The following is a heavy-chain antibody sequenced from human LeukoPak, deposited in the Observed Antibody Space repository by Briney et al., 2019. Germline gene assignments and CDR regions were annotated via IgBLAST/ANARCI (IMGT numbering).Heavy chain of an antibody. J-gene: IGHJ4*02. D-gene: IGHD6-13*01. CDR2: IWYDGSNK. CDR3: ARDAGYSSSWFDY. V-gene: IGHV3-33*01. Sequence: GGSLRLSCAASGFTFSSYGMHWVRQAPGKGLEWVAVIWYDGSNKYYADSVKGRFTTSRDNSKNTLYLQMNSLRAEDTAVYYCARDAGYSSSWFDYWGQGTLVTVSS. CDR1: GFTFSSYG.